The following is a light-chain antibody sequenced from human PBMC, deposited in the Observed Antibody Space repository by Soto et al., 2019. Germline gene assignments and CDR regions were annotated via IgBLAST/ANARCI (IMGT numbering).Light chain of an antibody. Sequence: DSQMTQFPSTLSASVGDRVTITCRASQSISPWLAWYQQKPGKAPKILISKASTLQSGVPPRFSGSGSGTEFTLTISSLQPDDFATYYCQQYERYPMTFCGGTKVEIK. V-gene: IGKV1-5*03. CDR3: QQYERYPMT. CDR2: KAS. CDR1: QSISPW. J-gene: IGKJ4*01.